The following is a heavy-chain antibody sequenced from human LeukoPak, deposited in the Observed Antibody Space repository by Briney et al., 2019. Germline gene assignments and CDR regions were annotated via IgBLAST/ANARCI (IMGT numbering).Heavy chain of an antibody. Sequence: PSQTLSLTCTVSGGSISSGSYYWSWIRQPAGKGLEWIGRIYTSGSTNYNPSFKSRVTISVDTSKNQFSLKLSSVTAADTAVYYCARDSIAVAGTRFDYWGQGTLVTVSS. V-gene: IGHV4-61*02. CDR1: GGSISSGSYY. J-gene: IGHJ4*02. CDR3: ARDSIAVAGTRFDY. D-gene: IGHD6-19*01. CDR2: IYTSGST.